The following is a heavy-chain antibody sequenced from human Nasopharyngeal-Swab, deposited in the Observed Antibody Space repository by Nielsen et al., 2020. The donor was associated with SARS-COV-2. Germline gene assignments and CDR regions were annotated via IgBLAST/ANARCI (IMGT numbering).Heavy chain of an antibody. CDR1: GGSFSGYY. V-gene: IGHV4-34*01. CDR3: ARRRALYSSSSFRFDP. Sequence: SETLSLTCAVYGGSFSGYYWSWIRQPPGKGLEWIGEINHSGSTNYNPPLKSRVTISVDTSKNQFSLKLSSVTAADTAVYYCARRRALYSSSSFRFDPWGQGTLVTVSS. D-gene: IGHD6-13*01. CDR2: INHSGST. J-gene: IGHJ5*02.